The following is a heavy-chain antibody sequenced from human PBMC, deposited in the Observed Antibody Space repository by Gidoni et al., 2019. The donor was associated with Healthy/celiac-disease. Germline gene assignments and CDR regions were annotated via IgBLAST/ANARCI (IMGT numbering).Heavy chain of an antibody. Sequence: QVQLVQSGAEVKKPGSSVKVPCKASGGTFSSYTISWVRQAPGQGLEWMGRIIPILGIANYAQKFQGRVTITADKSTSTAYMELSSLRSEDTAVYYCASFGDYYYYYYGMDVWGQGTTVTVSS. J-gene: IGHJ6*02. CDR1: GGTFSSYT. CDR2: IIPILGIA. D-gene: IGHD4-17*01. CDR3: ASFGDYYYYYYGMDV. V-gene: IGHV1-69*02.